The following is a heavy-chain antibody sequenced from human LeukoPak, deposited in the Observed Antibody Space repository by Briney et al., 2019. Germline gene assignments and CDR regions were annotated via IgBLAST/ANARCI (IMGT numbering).Heavy chain of an antibody. D-gene: IGHD3-10*01. CDR2: ISWDGGST. CDR1: GFTFDDYA. V-gene: IGHV3-43D*03. CDR3: AKDSGGSLYYYYYMDV. J-gene: IGHJ6*03. Sequence: PGGSLRLSCAASGFTFDDYAMHWVRQAPGKGLGWVSLISWDGGSTYYADSVKGRFTISRDNSKNSLYLQMNSLRAEDTALYYCAKDSGGSLYYYYYMDVWGKGTTVTVSS.